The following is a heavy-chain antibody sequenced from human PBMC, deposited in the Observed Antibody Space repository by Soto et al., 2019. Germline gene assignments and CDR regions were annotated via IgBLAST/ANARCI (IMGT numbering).Heavy chain of an antibody. D-gene: IGHD3-10*01. Sequence: EVQLLESGGGLVQPGGSLRLSCAASGFTFSSYAMSWVRQAPGKGLEWVSAISGSGGSTYYADSVKGRFTISRDNSKNTLYLQMNSLRAEDTAVYYCAKVRMVRGVINTYYFDYWGQGTLVTVSS. CDR3: AKVRMVRGVINTYYFDY. J-gene: IGHJ4*02. CDR2: ISGSGGST. CDR1: GFTFSSYA. V-gene: IGHV3-23*01.